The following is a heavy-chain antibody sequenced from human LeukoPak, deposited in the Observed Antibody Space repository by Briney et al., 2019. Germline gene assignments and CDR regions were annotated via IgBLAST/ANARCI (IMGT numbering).Heavy chain of an antibody. D-gene: IGHD2-2*01. J-gene: IGHJ4*02. CDR3: ARHRYCSSTSCYWQVGKRDY. CDR2: IYYSGST. V-gene: IGHV4-39*01. Sequence: PSETLSLTCTVSGGSISSSSYYWGWIRQPPGKGLEWIGSIYYSGSTYYNPSLKSRVTISVDTSKNQFSLKLSSVTAADTAVYYCARHRYCSSTSCYWQVGKRDYWGQGTLVTVSS. CDR1: GGSISSSSYY.